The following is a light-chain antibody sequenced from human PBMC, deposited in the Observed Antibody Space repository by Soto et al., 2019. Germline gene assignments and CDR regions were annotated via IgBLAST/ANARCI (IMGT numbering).Light chain of an antibody. Sequence: QSVLTQPRSVSGSPGQSVTISCTGTSSDVGGYNYVSSYQQHPGKAPKLMIYDVSKRPSGVPDRFSGSKSGNTAFLTISGLQAEDEADYYCCSYAGSYTYVFGTATKVTVL. J-gene: IGLJ1*01. CDR2: DVS. CDR3: CSYAGSYTYV. CDR1: SSDVGGYNY. V-gene: IGLV2-11*01.